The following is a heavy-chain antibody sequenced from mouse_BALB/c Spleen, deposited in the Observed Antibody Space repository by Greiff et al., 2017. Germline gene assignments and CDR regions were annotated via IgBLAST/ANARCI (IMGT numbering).Heavy chain of an antibody. CDR2: IDPENGDT. V-gene: IGHV14-4*02. J-gene: IGHJ2*01. D-gene: IGHD1-1*01. CDR3: NFYYYGSSYFDY. CDR1: GFNIKDYY. Sequence: VQLQQSGAELVRSGASVKLSCTASGFNIKDYYMHWVKQRPEQGLEWIGWIDPENGDTEYAPKFQGKATMTADTSSNTAYLQRSSLTSEDTAVYYCNFYYYGSSYFDYWGQGTTLTVSS.